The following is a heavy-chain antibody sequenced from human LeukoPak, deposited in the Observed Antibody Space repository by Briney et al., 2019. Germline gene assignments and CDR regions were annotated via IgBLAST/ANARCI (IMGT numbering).Heavy chain of an antibody. J-gene: IGHJ4*02. CDR2: INPSGGST. CDR1: GYTFTSYY. V-gene: IGHV1-46*01. Sequence: GSVKVSCKASGYTFTSYYMHWVRQAHGQGLEWMGIINPSGGSTSYAQKFQGRVTMTRGTSTSTVYMGLSSLRSEDTAVYYCARGKSIGDFDYWGQGTLVTVSS. CDR3: ARGKSIGDFDY.